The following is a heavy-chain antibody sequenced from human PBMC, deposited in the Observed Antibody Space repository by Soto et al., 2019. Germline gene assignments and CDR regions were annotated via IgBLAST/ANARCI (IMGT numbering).Heavy chain of an antibody. CDR1: GYTFTSYA. Sequence: GASVKVSCKASGYTFTSYAMHWVRQAPGQRLEWMGWINAGNGNTKYSQKFQGRVTITRDTSASTAYMELSSLRSEDTAVYYCARDGTPWSIQLWLGDYHYVMDVWGQGSTVIVSS. V-gene: IGHV1-3*01. CDR2: INAGNGNT. D-gene: IGHD5-18*01. CDR3: ARDGTPWSIQLWLGDYHYVMDV. J-gene: IGHJ6*02.